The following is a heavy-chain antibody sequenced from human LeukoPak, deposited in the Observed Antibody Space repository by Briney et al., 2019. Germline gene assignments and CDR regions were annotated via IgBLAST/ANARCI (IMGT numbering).Heavy chain of an antibody. J-gene: IGHJ5*02. CDR3: ARDYGSIVVVPAAMMWFDP. V-gene: IGHV3-7*01. CDR1: GFTFSSYW. CDR2: IKQDGSEK. D-gene: IGHD2-2*01. Sequence: GGSLRLSCAASGFTFSSYWMSWVRQAPGKGLEWVANIKQDGSEKYYVDSVKGRFTIYRDNAKNSLYLQMNSLRAEDTAVYYCARDYGSIVVVPAAMMWFDPWGQGTLVTVSS.